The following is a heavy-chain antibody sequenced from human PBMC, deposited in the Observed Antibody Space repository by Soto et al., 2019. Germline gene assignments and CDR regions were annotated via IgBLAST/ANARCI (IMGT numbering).Heavy chain of an antibody. J-gene: IGHJ6*02. CDR3: ARDWVRYWYYYGMDV. CDR1: GGSVSSGSYY. D-gene: IGHD2-8*02. V-gene: IGHV4-61*01. Sequence: SETLSLTCTVSGGSVSSGSYYWSWIRQPPGKGLEWIGYIYYSGSTNYNPSLKSRVTISVDTSKNQFSLKLSSVTAADTAVYYCARDWVRYWYYYGMDVWGQGTTVPVSS. CDR2: IYYSGST.